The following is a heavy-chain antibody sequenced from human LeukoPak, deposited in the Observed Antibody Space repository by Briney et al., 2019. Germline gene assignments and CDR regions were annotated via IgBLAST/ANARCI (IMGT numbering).Heavy chain of an antibody. CDR1: GGSFSGCY. CDR3: ARGRLPAAFDP. D-gene: IGHD2-2*01. Sequence: PSETLSLTCAVYGGSFSGCYWSWIRQPPGKGLEWIGEINHSGSTNYNPSLKSRVTISVDTSKNQFSLKLSSVTAADTAVYYCARGRLPAAFDPWGQGTLVTVSS. V-gene: IGHV4-34*01. CDR2: INHSGST. J-gene: IGHJ5*02.